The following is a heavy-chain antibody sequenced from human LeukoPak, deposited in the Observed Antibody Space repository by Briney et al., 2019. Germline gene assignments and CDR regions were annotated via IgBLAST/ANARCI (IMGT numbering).Heavy chain of an antibody. V-gene: IGHV3-30*02. CDR2: IRYDGSNK. D-gene: IGHD6-13*01. J-gene: IGHJ4*02. Sequence: GGSLRLSCAASGFTFSSYAMSWVRQAPGKGLEWVAFIRYDGSNKYYADSVKGRFTISRDNSKNTLYLQMNSLRAEGTAVYYCAKEGSSWRYFDYWGQGTLVTVSS. CDR3: AKEGSSWRYFDY. CDR1: GFTFSSYA.